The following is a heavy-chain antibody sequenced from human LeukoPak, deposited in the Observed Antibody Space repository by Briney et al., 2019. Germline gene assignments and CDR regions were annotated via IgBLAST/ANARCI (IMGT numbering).Heavy chain of an antibody. CDR3: ARGARGYCTNGVCYSPDLDY. CDR1: GYSVRSFY. V-gene: IGHV4-4*07. Sequence: SETLSLTCTVSGYSVRSFYWNWIRQSADKGLEWIGRFYTSGITKYNPSLQSRVAMSVDTSKNQFSLNLTSVTAADTAVYFCARGARGYCTNGVCYSPDLDYWGQGTLVTVSS. J-gene: IGHJ4*02. D-gene: IGHD2-8*01. CDR2: FYTSGIT.